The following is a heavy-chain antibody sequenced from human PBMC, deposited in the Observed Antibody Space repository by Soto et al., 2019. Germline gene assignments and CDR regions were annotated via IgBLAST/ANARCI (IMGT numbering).Heavy chain of an antibody. CDR3: ARERSFGSGWYTGGYNWFDP. J-gene: IGHJ5*02. CDR1: GGSISSYY. D-gene: IGHD6-19*01. CDR2: IYTSGST. V-gene: IGHV4-4*07. Sequence: PSETLSLTCTVSGGSISSYYWSWIRQPAGKGLEWIGRIYTSGSTNYNPSLKSRVTMSVDTSKNQFSLKLSSVTAADTAVYYCARERSFGSGWYTGGYNWFDPWGQGTLVTVSS.